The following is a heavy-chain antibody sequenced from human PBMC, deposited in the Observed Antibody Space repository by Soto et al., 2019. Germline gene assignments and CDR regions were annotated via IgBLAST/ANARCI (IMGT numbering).Heavy chain of an antibody. CDR3: AKDHPLGYCSSTSCYWVDV. CDR2: ISGSGGST. D-gene: IGHD2-2*01. Sequence: GGSLRLSCAASGFTFSSYAMSWVRQAPGKGLEWVSAISGSGGSTYYADSVKGRFTISRDNSKNTLYLQMNSLRAEDTAVYYCAKDHPLGYCSSTSCYWVDVWGKGTTVTVSS. J-gene: IGHJ6*04. V-gene: IGHV3-23*01. CDR1: GFTFSSYA.